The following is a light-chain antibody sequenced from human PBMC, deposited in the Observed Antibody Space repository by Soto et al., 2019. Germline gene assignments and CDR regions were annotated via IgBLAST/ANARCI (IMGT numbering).Light chain of an antibody. CDR2: GAS. CDR1: QSVSSNF. V-gene: IGKV3-20*01. J-gene: IGKJ1*01. Sequence: EIVLTKSPGTLSLSPGDRATLSCRASQSVSSNFLALYQQKPGQAPRLLIYGASISDTGIPDRFSGSGSGTDFTLTIRRQEPEDFAMYFCHKYGSSPLTFGQGIKVEIK. CDR3: HKYGSSPLT.